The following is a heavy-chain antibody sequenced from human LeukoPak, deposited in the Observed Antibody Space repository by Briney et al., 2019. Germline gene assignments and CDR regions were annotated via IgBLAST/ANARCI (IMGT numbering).Heavy chain of an antibody. CDR3: ARDHGDDAFDI. V-gene: IGHV1-2*02. Sequence: ASVKVSCKASGYTFTNYYIHLVRQAPGQGLEWMGWINSNRGGTNYAQKFQGRVTMTRDTSISTAYMELRSVRSDDAAVYYCARDHGDDAFDIWGPGTMVTVSS. J-gene: IGHJ3*02. CDR1: GYTFTNYY. CDR2: INSNRGGT. D-gene: IGHD3-3*01.